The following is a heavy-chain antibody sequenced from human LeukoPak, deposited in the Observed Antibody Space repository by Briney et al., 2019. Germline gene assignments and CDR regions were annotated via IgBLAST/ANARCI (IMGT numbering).Heavy chain of an antibody. CDR1: GFTLSSYA. D-gene: IGHD6-19*01. CDR3: AREKAVAGAAKYFQH. V-gene: IGHV3-21*01. Sequence: GRTLRLSCAASGFTLSSYAMSWVRQAPGKGLEWVSAISDSGNTYHADSVTGRFTISRDNAKNSLYLQMNSLRADDTAVYYCAREKAVAGAAKYFQHRGQGTLVIVSS. CDR2: ISDSGNT. J-gene: IGHJ1*01.